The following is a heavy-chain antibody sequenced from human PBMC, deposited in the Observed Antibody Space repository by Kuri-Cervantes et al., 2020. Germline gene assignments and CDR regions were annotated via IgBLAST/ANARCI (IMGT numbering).Heavy chain of an antibody. CDR2: ISWVGGST. CDR1: ESTFDDIT. Sequence: GGPLRLPWAPTESTFDDITMPGVRHAPGKGLNWVSLISWVGGSTYYADSVKGRFTISRDNSKNTLYLQMNSLRAEATAVYYCARDTRRHGRHPPFNDDFWSGRRFDPWGQGTPVTVSS. D-gene: IGHD3-3*01. V-gene: IGHV3-43*01. CDR3: ARDTRRHGRHPPFNDDFWSGRRFDP. J-gene: IGHJ5*02.